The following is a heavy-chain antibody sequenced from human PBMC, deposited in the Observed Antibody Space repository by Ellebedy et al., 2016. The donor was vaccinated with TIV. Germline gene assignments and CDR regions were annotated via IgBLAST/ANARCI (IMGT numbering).Heavy chain of an antibody. CDR1: GYTFTSYD. V-gene: IGHV1-69*04. J-gene: IGHJ3*02. CDR2: IIPMLGIA. Sequence: SVKVSXXASGYTFTSYDINWVRQAPGQGLEWMGRIIPMLGIANYAQKFQARVTFTADKSTSTAYLELRSLRSEDTAVYYCARVSRWEAFDIWGQGTMVTVSS. D-gene: IGHD1-26*01. CDR3: ARVSRWEAFDI.